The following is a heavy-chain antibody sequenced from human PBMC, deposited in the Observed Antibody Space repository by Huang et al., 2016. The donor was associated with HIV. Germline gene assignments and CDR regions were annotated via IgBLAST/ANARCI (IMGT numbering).Heavy chain of an antibody. CDR2: IIPMYGTT. CDR3: AGGRYVDMYFTSFMDS. V-gene: IGHV1-69*01. CDR1: EGTFSTYG. D-gene: IGHD2-2*01. J-gene: IGHJ4*02. Sequence: QVQLVQSGAAVKKPGSSVKVPCKASEGTFSTYGIIWVRQAPGHGLELVGQIIPMYGTTRYGQKFQGRVTITAEQSTTTAYMQLNSLRSDDTAFYYCAGGRYVDMYFTSFMDSWGQGTLLTVSS.